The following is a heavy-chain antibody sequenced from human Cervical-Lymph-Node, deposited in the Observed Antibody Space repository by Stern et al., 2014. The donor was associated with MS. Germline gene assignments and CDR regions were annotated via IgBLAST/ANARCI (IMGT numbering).Heavy chain of an antibody. CDR2: IYYSGST. Sequence: QVQLVESGPGLVKPSQTLSLTCTVSGGSISSGGYYWSWIRQHPGKGLEWIGYIYYSGSTYYNPSLKIRVTISVDTSKNQFSLKLSSATAADTAVYYCARLSSGWYFGPSHFDYWGQGTLVTVSS. CDR3: ARLSSGWYFGPSHFDY. V-gene: IGHV4-31*03. J-gene: IGHJ4*02. D-gene: IGHD6-19*01. CDR1: GGSISSGGYY.